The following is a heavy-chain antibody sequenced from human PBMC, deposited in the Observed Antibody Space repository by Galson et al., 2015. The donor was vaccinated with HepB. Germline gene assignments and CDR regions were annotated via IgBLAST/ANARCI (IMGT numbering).Heavy chain of an antibody. CDR3: AKDAGYCSSTSCPPHFDY. CDR1: GFTFSGYG. J-gene: IGHJ4*02. D-gene: IGHD2-2*03. CDR2: ISGNSVST. Sequence: SLRLSCAASGFTFSGYGMSWVRQAPGKGLEWVSAISGNSVSTYYADSVKGRFTISRDNSKNTLYLQMNSLRAEDTAVYYCAKDAGYCSSTSCPPHFDYWGQGTLVTVSS. V-gene: IGHV3-23*01.